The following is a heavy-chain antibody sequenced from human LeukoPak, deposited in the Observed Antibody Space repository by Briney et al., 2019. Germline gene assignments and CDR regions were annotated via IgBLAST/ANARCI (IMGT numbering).Heavy chain of an antibody. D-gene: IGHD3-10*01. CDR2: IYYSGST. V-gene: IGHV4-61*05. Sequence: SETLSLTCTVSGYSISSSHYYWGWIRQPPGKGLEWIGYIYYSGSTNYNPSLKSRVTISVDTSKNQFSLKLSSVTAADTAVYYCARVKGITMVRGVIINWFDPWGQGTLVTISS. CDR1: GYSISSSHYY. J-gene: IGHJ5*02. CDR3: ARVKGITMVRGVIINWFDP.